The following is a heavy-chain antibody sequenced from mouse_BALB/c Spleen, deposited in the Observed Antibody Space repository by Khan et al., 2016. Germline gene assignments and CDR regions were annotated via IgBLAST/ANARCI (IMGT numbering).Heavy chain of an antibody. D-gene: IGHD1-1*01. Sequence: QIQLVQSGPELKRPGKTVKISCKASGYTFTNYGINWVKQAPGKGLKWMGWINTYSGESTYADDFKGRFAFSLDTSANTAYLQINNLKNEDTATYFCARYRYYYGSSRYVDVWGAGTTVTVAS. CDR2: INTYSGES. CDR3: ARYRYYYGSSRYVDV. CDR1: GYTFTNYG. V-gene: IGHV9-3-1*01. J-gene: IGHJ1*01.